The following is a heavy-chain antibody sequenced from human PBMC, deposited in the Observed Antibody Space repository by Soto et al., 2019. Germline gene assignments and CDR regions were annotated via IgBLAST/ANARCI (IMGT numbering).Heavy chain of an antibody. Sequence: SVKVSCKASGGTFSSYAISWVRQAPGQGLEWMGGIIPIFGTANYAQKFQGRVTITADESTSTAYMELSSLRSEDTAVYYCARENGYCSGGSCPNAFDIWGQGTMVTVSS. J-gene: IGHJ3*02. CDR3: ARENGYCSGGSCPNAFDI. CDR1: GGTFSSYA. V-gene: IGHV1-69*13. D-gene: IGHD2-15*01. CDR2: IIPIFGTA.